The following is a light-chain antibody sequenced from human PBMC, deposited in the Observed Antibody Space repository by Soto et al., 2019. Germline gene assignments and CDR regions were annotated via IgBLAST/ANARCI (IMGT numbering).Light chain of an antibody. CDR2: DAS. V-gene: IGKV3-11*01. J-gene: IGKJ4*01. CDR1: QSVSSN. CDR3: QQSRNWPLT. Sequence: EIVLTQSPATLSLSPGERATRSCRASQSVSSNLAWYQQKPGQAPRLLIYDASNRATGIPVRFSGSGSGTDFTLTISSLEPEDFAVYYCQQSRNWPLTFGGGTKVEIK.